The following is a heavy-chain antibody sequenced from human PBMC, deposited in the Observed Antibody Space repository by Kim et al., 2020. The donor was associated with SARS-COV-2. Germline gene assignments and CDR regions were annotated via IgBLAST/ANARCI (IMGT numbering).Heavy chain of an antibody. Sequence: SETLSLTCTVSGGSISSGSYYWSWIRQPAGKGLEWIGRIYTSGSTNYNPSLTSRVTISVDTSKNQFSLKLSSVTAADTAVYYGARGGYSRRGGGYYYGMDGWGQGTTGTVSS. V-gene: IGHV4-61*02. CDR1: GGSISSGSYY. CDR3: ARGGYSRRGGGYYYGMDG. J-gene: IGHJ6*02. CDR2: IYTSGST. D-gene: IGHD6-13*01.